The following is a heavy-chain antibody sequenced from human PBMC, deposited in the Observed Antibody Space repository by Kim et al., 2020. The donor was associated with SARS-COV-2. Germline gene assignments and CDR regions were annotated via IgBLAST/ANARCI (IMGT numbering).Heavy chain of an antibody. CDR2: VNGDGSTT. CDR1: GFTFSSHW. V-gene: IGHV3-74*01. Sequence: GGSLRLSCAASGFTFSSHWMHWVRQAPGKGLVWVSRVNGDGSTTNYAESAKGRFTISRDNAKNTLYLQMNSLRAEDTAVYYCARGVTAANWGQGTLVTVSS. J-gene: IGHJ4*02. CDR3: ARGVTAAN.